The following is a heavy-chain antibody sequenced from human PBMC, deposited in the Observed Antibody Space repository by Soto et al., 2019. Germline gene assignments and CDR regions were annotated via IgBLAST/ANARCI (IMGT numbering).Heavy chain of an antibody. CDR1: GGSISAAGYY. D-gene: IGHD3-10*01. Sequence: SETLSLTCAVSGGSISAAGYYWSWIRQHPGKGLEWIGYIYYSGSTYYNPSLKSRVTISVDTSKNQFSLKLSSVTAADTAVYYCARGTVYGSGSLVFDYWGQGTLVTVSS. V-gene: IGHV4-31*11. CDR3: ARGTVYGSGSLVFDY. CDR2: IYYSGST. J-gene: IGHJ4*02.